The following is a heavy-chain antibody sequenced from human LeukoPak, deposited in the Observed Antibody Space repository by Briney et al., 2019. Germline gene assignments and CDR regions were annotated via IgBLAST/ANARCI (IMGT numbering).Heavy chain of an antibody. CDR1: GGSFSSYY. CDR2: IYHTGST. D-gene: IGHD5-18*01. CDR3: ARVAGYTYSYYYFDY. J-gene: IGHJ4*02. Sequence: SETLPLTCTVSGGSFSSYYWTWIRQPPGKGLEWIGYIYHTGSTNYNPSLKSRVTISVDTSKNQFSLKLTSVTAADTAVYFCARVAGYTYSYYYFDYWGQGTLVTVSS. V-gene: IGHV4-59*01.